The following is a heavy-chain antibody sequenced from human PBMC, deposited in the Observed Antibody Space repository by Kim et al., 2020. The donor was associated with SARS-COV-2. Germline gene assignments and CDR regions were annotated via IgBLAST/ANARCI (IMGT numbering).Heavy chain of an antibody. D-gene: IGHD6-19*01. Sequence: AAPVTGRFTIARDNSTHTLYLQMNSLRAEDTAVYYCAKASEWLVPYNFDYWGQGTLVTVSS. J-gene: IGHJ4*02. V-gene: IGHV3-23*01. CDR3: AKASEWLVPYNFDY.